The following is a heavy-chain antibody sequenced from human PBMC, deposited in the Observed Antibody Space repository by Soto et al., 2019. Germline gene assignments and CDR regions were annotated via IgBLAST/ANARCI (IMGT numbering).Heavy chain of an antibody. CDR3: AKDLGCSSTSCYGPRYYGMDV. CDR1: GFTFTNYG. CDR2: ISDDGITK. J-gene: IGHJ6*02. D-gene: IGHD2-2*01. V-gene: IGHV3-30*18. Sequence: GGSLRLSCAASGFTFTNYGMHWVRQAPGKGLEWVAFISDDGITKHYVDSVKGRFTISRDNSKNTLYLQMNSLRAEDTAVYYCAKDLGCSSTSCYGPRYYGMDVWGQGTTVTVSS.